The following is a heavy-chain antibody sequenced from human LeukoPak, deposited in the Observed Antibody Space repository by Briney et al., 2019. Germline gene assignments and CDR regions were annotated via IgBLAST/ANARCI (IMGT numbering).Heavy chain of an antibody. CDR1: GGSISSGGYY. CDR2: IYYSGST. D-gene: IGHD2/OR15-2a*01. CDR3: ARVDFEGGLDY. V-gene: IGHV4-31*03. Sequence: SSETLSLTCTVSGGSISSGGYYWSWIRQHPGKGLEWIGYIYYSGSTYYNPSLKSRVTISVDTSKNQCSLKLSSVTAADTAVYYCARVDFEGGLDYWGQGTLVTVSS. J-gene: IGHJ4*02.